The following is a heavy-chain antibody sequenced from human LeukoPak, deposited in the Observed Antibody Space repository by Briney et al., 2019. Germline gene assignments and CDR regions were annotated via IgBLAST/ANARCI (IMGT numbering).Heavy chain of an antibody. D-gene: IGHD5-18*01. J-gene: IGHJ4*02. CDR2: INHSGST. CDR3: AGPSGSYGLGY. V-gene: IGHV4-34*01. CDR1: GGSFSGYY. Sequence: KPSETLSLTCAVYGGSFSGYYWSWIRQPPGKGLEWIGEINHSGSTNYNPSLKSRVTISVDTSKNQFSPKLSSVTAADTAVYYCAGPSGSYGLGYWGQGTLVTVSS.